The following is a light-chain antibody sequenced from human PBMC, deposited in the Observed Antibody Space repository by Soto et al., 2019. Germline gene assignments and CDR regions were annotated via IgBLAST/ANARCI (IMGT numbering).Light chain of an antibody. Sequence: QSSLTQPASVSGSPGQSITISCTGTSSDVGGYNCVSWYQQHPGKAPKLMIFEVNNRPSGVSNRFSGSKSGITASLTISGLQADDEADYYCSSYTSSSTLVFGGGTKLTVL. J-gene: IGLJ2*01. V-gene: IGLV2-14*01. CDR3: SSYTSSSTLV. CDR1: SSDVGGYNC. CDR2: EVN.